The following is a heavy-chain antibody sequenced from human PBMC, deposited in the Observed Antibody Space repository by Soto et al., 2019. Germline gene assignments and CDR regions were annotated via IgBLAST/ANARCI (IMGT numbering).Heavy chain of an antibody. CDR1: GFSLSTSGVG. V-gene: IGHV2-5*02. Sequence: QITLKESGPTLVKPTQTLTLTCTFSGFSLSTSGVGVGWIRQPPGKALEWLALIYWDDDKRYSPSLKSRLTITKDTSKNQVVLTMTNMDPVDTATYYCAHSRIAVAGTSVAHLYFQHWGQGTLVTVSS. D-gene: IGHD6-19*01. CDR2: IYWDDDK. CDR3: AHSRIAVAGTSVAHLYFQH. J-gene: IGHJ1*01.